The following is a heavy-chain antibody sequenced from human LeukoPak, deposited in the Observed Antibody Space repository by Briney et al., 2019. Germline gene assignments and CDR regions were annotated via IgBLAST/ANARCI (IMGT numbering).Heavy chain of an antibody. CDR2: ISWNSGSI. J-gene: IGHJ6*02. CDR3: AKDSDYGSGSYYYGMDV. CDR1: GFTFDDYA. Sequence: GRSLRLSCAASGFTFDDYAMHWVRQAPGKGLEWVSGISWNSGSIGYADSVKGRFTISRDNAKNSLYLQMNSLRAEDTALYYCAKDSDYGSGSYYYGMDVWGQGTTVTVSS. V-gene: IGHV3-9*01. D-gene: IGHD3-10*01.